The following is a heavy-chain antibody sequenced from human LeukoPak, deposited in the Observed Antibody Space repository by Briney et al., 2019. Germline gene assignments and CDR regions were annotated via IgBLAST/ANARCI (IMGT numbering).Heavy chain of an antibody. CDR1: GFTFSSYE. V-gene: IGHV3-48*03. CDR2: ISSSGTTI. Sequence: GGSLRLSCAASGFTFSSYEMHWVRQAPGKGLEWVSYISSSGTTIYYADSVKGRFTISRDNAKNSLYLQMNSLRAEDTAVYYCARKAGYYYGSGDHWGQGTLVTVSS. CDR3: ARKAGYYYGSGDH. D-gene: IGHD3-10*01. J-gene: IGHJ4*02.